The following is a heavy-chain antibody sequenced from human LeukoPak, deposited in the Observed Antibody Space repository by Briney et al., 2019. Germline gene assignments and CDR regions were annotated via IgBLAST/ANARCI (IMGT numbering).Heavy chain of an antibody. J-gene: IGHJ4*02. CDR3: ARGRPHGNDY. V-gene: IGHV3-74*01. CDR1: GFTLSEHA. Sequence: GGSLRLSCVVSGFTLSEHAMNWVRQAPGKGPVWVSRIASDGSSTTYADSVKGRFSISRDNAKNTLYLQMNSLRVEDTAVYYCARGRPHGNDYWGQGTLVTVSS. CDR2: IASDGSST. D-gene: IGHD4-23*01.